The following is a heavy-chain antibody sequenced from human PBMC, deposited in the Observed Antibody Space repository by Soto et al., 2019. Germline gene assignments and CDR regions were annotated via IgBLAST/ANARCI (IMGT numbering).Heavy chain of an antibody. CDR3: AKERLNCSSTSCPIYYYYGMDV. D-gene: IGHD2-2*01. CDR1: GFTFDDYT. Sequence: QPGGSLRLSCAASGFTFDDYTMHWVRQAPGKGLEWVSLISWDGGSTYYADSVKGRFTISRDNSKNSLYLQMNSLRTEDTALYYCAKERLNCSSTSCPIYYYYGMDVWGQGTTVTVSS. CDR2: ISWDGGST. J-gene: IGHJ6*02. V-gene: IGHV3-43*01.